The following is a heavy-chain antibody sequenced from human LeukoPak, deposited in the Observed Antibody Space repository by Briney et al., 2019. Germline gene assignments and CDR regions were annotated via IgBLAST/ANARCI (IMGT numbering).Heavy chain of an antibody. J-gene: IGHJ4*02. CDR2: IYSVSTT. V-gene: IGHV3-66*01. Sequence: GGSLRLSCVASGFTVSGHYMSWARQAPGKGLEWVSTIYSVSTTYYADSVKGRFTVSGDNSTNTLYLQLNSLRVEDTAVYYCARDGGYSYGYGFDYWGQGTLVTVSS. D-gene: IGHD5-18*01. CDR1: GFTVSGHY. CDR3: ARDGGYSYGYGFDY.